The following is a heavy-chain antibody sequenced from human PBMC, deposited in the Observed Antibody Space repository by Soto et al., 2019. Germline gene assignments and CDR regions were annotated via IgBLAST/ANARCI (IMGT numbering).Heavy chain of an antibody. Sequence: LRLSCAASGFTFSSYSMNWVRQAPGKGLEWVSSISSSSYIYYADSVKGRFTISRDNAKNSLYLQMNSLRAEDTAVYYCAPSSGWNETPDYWGQGTLVTVSS. D-gene: IGHD6-19*01. CDR1: GFTFSSYS. V-gene: IGHV3-21*01. J-gene: IGHJ4*02. CDR3: APSSGWNETPDY. CDR2: ISSSSYI.